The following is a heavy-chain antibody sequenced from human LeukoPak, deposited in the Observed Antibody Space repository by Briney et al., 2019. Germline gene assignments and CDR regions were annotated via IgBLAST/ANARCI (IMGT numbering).Heavy chain of an antibody. J-gene: IGHJ4*02. Sequence: SVRVSCKASGYTFTDYYMHWVRQAPGQGLEWMGGIIPIFGTANYAQKFQGRVTITTDESTSTAYMELSSLRSEDTAVYYCARDRGAYSSSFLDYWGQGTLVTVSS. CDR1: GYTFTDYY. D-gene: IGHD6-6*01. V-gene: IGHV1-69*05. CDR3: ARDRGAYSSSFLDY. CDR2: IIPIFGTA.